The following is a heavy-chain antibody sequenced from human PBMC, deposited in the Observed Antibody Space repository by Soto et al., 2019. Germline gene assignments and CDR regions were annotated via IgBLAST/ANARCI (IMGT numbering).Heavy chain of an antibody. D-gene: IGHD3-3*01. Sequence: QVQLVQSGAEVKKPGSSVKVSCKAPGGTFSTYIISWVRQAPGQGLEWMGRIIPIPDITNYAQKFQGRVTSTADKSTSTAYMELSSRRSEDTAVYYCARDRITTRGDAFDLWGQGTMVTVSS. CDR2: IIPIPDIT. CDR3: ARDRITTRGDAFDL. J-gene: IGHJ3*01. V-gene: IGHV1-69*08. CDR1: GGTFSTYI.